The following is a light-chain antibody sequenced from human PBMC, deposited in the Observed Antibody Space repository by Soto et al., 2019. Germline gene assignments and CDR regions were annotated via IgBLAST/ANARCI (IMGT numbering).Light chain of an antibody. CDR1: RSDVGAYNY. CDR3: SSYTRSSTVV. Sequence: QSALTQPASVSGSPGQSITISCTGTRSDVGAYNYVSWYQQHPGRAPKLMIYDVSNRPSGVSNRFSGSKSGNTASLTISGLQAEDEADYYCSSYTRSSTVVFGGGTQLTVL. CDR2: DVS. J-gene: IGLJ2*01. V-gene: IGLV2-14*03.